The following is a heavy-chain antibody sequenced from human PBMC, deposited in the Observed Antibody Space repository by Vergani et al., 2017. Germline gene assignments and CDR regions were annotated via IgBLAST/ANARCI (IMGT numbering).Heavy chain of an antibody. CDR3: ARGVTIVVVDWGVPDY. J-gene: IGHJ4*02. Sequence: QVQLVQSGAEVKKPGASVKVSCKASGYTFTGYYMHWVRQAPGQGLEWMGWINAGNGNTKYSQKFQGRVTITRDTSASTAYMELSSLRSEDTAVYYCARGVTIVVVDWGVPDYWGQGTLVTVSS. D-gene: IGHD3-22*01. CDR2: INAGNGNT. V-gene: IGHV1-3*01. CDR1: GYTFTGYY.